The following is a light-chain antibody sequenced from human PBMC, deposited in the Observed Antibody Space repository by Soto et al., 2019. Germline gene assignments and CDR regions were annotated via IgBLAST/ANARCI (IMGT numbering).Light chain of an antibody. CDR1: QSVSSN. Sequence: EIVMTQSPATLSLSPGERATLSCRASQSVSSNLSWYQQKHGHAPRLLIYCASTMATGSPARFSGSGSGTKFTLSISRLQSEDFAVYYCQQYNNWAPTFGQGTKVEIK. CDR3: QQYNNWAPT. V-gene: IGKV3-15*01. J-gene: IGKJ1*01. CDR2: CAS.